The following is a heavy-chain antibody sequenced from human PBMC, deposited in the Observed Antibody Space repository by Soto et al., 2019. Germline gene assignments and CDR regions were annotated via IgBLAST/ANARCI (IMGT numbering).Heavy chain of an antibody. D-gene: IGHD5-18*01. CDR3: TRSYGYTFGGSLDN. V-gene: IGHV1-69*01. CDR1: GATFNSYV. CDR2: IITAFGTT. Sequence: QVQLVQSGPEVKKPGSSVKVPCKASGATFNSYVITWVRQAPGQGLEWLGGIITAFGTTSYAQNFQDRLTITADEAATTDHMELSSLTSDDTAMYYCTRSYGYTFGGSLDNWGQGTLVTVSP. J-gene: IGHJ4*02.